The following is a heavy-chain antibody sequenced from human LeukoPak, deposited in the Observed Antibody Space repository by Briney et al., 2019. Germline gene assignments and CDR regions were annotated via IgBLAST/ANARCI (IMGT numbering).Heavy chain of an antibody. Sequence: GEPPKISCKGSGYSFTSYWISWVRQMPGKGLEWVGRIDPSDSYTNYSPSFQGHVTISADKSISTAYLQWSSLKASDTAMYYCATGGAVPAASELDYWGQGTLVTVSS. D-gene: IGHD2-2*01. CDR3: ATGGAVPAASELDY. CDR1: GYSFTSYW. V-gene: IGHV5-10-1*01. CDR2: IDPSDSYT. J-gene: IGHJ4*02.